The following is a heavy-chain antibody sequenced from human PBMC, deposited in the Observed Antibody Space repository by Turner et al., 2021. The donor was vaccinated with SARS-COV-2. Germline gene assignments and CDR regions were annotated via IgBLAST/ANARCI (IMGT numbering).Heavy chain of an antibody. Sequence: EVQLLESGGGLVQPGGSLRLSCAASGFTFSRYAMSWVRQAPGKGLEWVSAISGSGGSTYYADSVKGRFTISRDKSKNTLYLQMNSLRAEDTAVYYCAKDGYDGIYCSGGSCYSGWFDAWGQGTLVTVSS. D-gene: IGHD2-15*01. J-gene: IGHJ5*02. CDR3: AKDGYDGIYCSGGSCYSGWFDA. CDR2: ISGSGGST. V-gene: IGHV3-23*01. CDR1: GFTFSRYA.